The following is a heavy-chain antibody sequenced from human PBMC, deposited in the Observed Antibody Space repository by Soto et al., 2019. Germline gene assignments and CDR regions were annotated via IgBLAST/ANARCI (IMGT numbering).Heavy chain of an antibody. Sequence: QVPLVQSGAEVKKPGASVKVSCKASGYTFTSYGISWVRQAPGQGLEWMGWISAYNGNTNYAQKLQGRVTMTTDTSTSTAYMELRSLRSHDTAVYYCTRDKVVAGTSKDFDYWGPGTLVTASS. D-gene: IGHD6-19*01. V-gene: IGHV1-18*01. CDR1: GYTFTSYG. CDR2: ISAYNGNT. J-gene: IGHJ4*02. CDR3: TRDKVVAGTSKDFDY.